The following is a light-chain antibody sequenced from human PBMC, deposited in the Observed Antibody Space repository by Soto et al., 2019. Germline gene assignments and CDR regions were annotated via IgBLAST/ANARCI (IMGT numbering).Light chain of an antibody. J-gene: IGLJ2*01. CDR1: SSNIGSNT. CDR2: SHN. Sequence: QAVVTQPPSASGTPGQRVTISCSGSSSNIGSNTVNWYQQLPGTAPKLLIYSHNQRPSGVPDRFSGSESGTSASLAISGLQSEDEGDYYCAAWGDSLNGVVFGGGTKLTVL. CDR3: AAWGDSLNGVV. V-gene: IGLV1-44*01.